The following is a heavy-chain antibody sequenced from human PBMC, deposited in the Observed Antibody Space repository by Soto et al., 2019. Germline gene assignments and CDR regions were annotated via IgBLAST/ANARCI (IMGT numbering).Heavy chain of an antibody. CDR1: GFTFSNAW. V-gene: IGHV3-15*01. J-gene: IGHJ4*02. CDR3: TSRNLPAGLNWNYFDY. D-gene: IGHD1-1*01. Sequence: GGSLRLSCAASGFTFSNAWMSWVRQAPGKGLEWVGRIKSKTDGGTTDYAAPVKGRFTISRDDSKNTLYLQMNSLKTEDTAVYYCTSRNLPAGLNWNYFDYWGQGTLVTVSS. CDR2: IKSKTDGGTT.